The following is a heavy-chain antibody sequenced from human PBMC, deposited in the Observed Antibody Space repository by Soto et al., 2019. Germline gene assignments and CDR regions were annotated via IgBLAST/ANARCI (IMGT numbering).Heavy chain of an antibody. V-gene: IGHV4-61*01. CDR2: IYYSVST. J-gene: IGHJ4*02. CDR3: ARGLADY. Sequence: QVQLQESGPGLVKPSETLSLTCTVSGGSVSSGSYYWSWIRQPPGKGLEWIGYIYYSVSTNYNPSLKSRFTITVDTSKKQLSLKLSAVTDADTAVYYCARGLADYWGQGTLVTVSS. CDR1: GGSVSSGSYY.